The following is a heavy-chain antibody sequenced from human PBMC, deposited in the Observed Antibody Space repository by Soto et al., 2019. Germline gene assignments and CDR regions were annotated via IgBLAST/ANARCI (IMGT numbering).Heavy chain of an antibody. Sequence: QVQLVQSGAEVKKPGSSVKVSCKASGGTFSSYAISWVRQAPGQGLEWMGGIIPIFGTANYAQKFQGRVTITADESTSTAYMELSSLRSEDTAVYYCARVSYDYVWGSYRYRLGDYWGQGTLVTVSS. CDR2: IIPIFGTA. CDR1: GGTFSSYA. D-gene: IGHD3-16*02. J-gene: IGHJ4*02. V-gene: IGHV1-69*01. CDR3: ARVSYDYVWGSYRYRLGDY.